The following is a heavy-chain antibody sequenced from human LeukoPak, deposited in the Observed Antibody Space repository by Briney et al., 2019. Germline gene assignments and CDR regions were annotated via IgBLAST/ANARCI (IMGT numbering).Heavy chain of an antibody. V-gene: IGHV3-64*01. Sequence: QSGGSLRLSCAASGFTFSSYVMYWVRQAPGKGLEYVSGISSNGDSTYYANPVKGRFTTSRDNSKNTLYLQMGSLRAEDMAVYYCATVRMGDSRDFDYWGQGTLVTVSS. D-gene: IGHD3-16*01. CDR1: GFTFSSYV. J-gene: IGHJ4*02. CDR3: ATVRMGDSRDFDY. CDR2: ISSNGDST.